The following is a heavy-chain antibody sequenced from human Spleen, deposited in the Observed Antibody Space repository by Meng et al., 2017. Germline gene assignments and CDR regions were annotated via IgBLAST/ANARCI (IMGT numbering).Heavy chain of an antibody. CDR3: ARDEDISAAGKLFGDY. Sequence: VQMLQAGAVFKKPRGSVRMSCKPVGYTLAAYSVHWLRQAHGQGLEWMGRIDPNNDHTQYAQNFKCRVIMTSDTSISTVYMELNGLRSDDTAVYYCARDEDISAAGKLFGDYWGQGTLVTVSS. D-gene: IGHD6-13*01. CDR2: IDPNNDHT. CDR1: GYTLAAYS. V-gene: IGHV1-2*02. J-gene: IGHJ4*02.